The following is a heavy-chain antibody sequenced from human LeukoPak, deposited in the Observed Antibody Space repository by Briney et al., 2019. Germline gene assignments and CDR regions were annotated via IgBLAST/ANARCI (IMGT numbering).Heavy chain of an antibody. CDR1: GYTLTELS. V-gene: IGHV1-24*01. J-gene: IGHJ3*01. CDR3: ARLAARQLA. D-gene: IGHD6-6*01. Sequence: GASVKVSCKVSGYTLTELSMHWVRQAPGKGLEWMGGFDPEDGETIYAQKFQGRVTITADESTSTAYMELSSLRSEDTAVYYCARLAARQLAWGQGTMVTVSS. CDR2: FDPEDGET.